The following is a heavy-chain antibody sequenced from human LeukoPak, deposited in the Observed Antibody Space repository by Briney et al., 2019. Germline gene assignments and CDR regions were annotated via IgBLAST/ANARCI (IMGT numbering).Heavy chain of an antibody. CDR2: ISAYNGNT. CDR1: GYTFTSYG. CDR3: AVRRGTYPYYFEY. J-gene: IGHJ4*02. Sequence: ASVKVSCKASGYTFTSYGISWVRQAPGQGLEWMGWISAYNGNTNYAQKLQGRVTMTTDTSTSTAYMELRGLTSDDTAVYYCAVRRGTYPYYFEYWGQGTPVPVSS. V-gene: IGHV1-18*01. D-gene: IGHD1-14*01.